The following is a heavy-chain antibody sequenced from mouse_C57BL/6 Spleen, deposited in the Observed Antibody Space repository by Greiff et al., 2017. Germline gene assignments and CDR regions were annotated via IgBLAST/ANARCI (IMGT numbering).Heavy chain of an antibody. CDR1: GYTFTSYW. Sequence: VQLQQSGTVLARPGASVKMSCKTSGYTFTSYWMHWVKQRPGQGLEWIGAIYPGNSDTSSNQKFKGKAKLTAVTSASTAYMELSSLTNEDSAVYYCTRRATVVATPFDYWGQGTTLTVSS. J-gene: IGHJ2*01. D-gene: IGHD1-1*01. CDR2: IYPGNSDT. V-gene: IGHV1-5*01. CDR3: TRRATVVATPFDY.